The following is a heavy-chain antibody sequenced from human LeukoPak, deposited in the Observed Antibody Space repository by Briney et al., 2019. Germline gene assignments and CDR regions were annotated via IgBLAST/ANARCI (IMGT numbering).Heavy chain of an antibody. Sequence: PGGSLRLSCAASEFTFKNYAMTWVRQAPGKGLEWVSSISASGGSTYYADSVKGRFTISRDNSKNTLYLQMNSLRTEDTAVYYCAKGYNNYAGWGQGALVTVSS. CDR2: ISASGGST. D-gene: IGHD4-11*01. CDR1: EFTFKNYA. J-gene: IGHJ4*02. V-gene: IGHV3-23*01. CDR3: AKGYNNYAG.